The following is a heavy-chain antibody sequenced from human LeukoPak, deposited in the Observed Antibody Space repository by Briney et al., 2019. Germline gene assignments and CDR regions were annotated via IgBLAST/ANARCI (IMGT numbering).Heavy chain of an antibody. D-gene: IGHD3-22*01. CDR2: INPNSGGT. Sequence: ASVKVSCKASGYTFPDYYIHWVRQAPGQGLEWIGFINPNSGGTHYAQNFQGRVTVTRDTSISTVYLELSRLRSDDTAVYYCARTYDSSGYYYYGMDVWGQGTTVTVSS. J-gene: IGHJ6*02. CDR3: ARTYDSSGYYYYGMDV. CDR1: GYTFPDYY. V-gene: IGHV1-2*02.